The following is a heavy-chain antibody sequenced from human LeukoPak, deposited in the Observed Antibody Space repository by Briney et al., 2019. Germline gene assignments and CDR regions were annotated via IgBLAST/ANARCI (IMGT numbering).Heavy chain of an antibody. CDR2: INPNSGGT. J-gene: IGHJ3*02. CDR1: GYTFTGYY. V-gene: IGHV1-2*04. D-gene: IGHD3-10*01. Sequence: GSLVKVSCKASGYTFTGYYMHWVRQAPGQGLEWMGWINPNSGGTNYAQKFQGWVTMTRDTSISTAYMELSRLRSDDTAVYYCAFGSGSYYGNDAFDIWGQGTMVTVSS. CDR3: AFGSGSYYGNDAFDI.